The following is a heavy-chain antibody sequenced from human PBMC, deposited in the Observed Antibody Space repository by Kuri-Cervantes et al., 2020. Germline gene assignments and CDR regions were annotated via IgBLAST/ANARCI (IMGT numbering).Heavy chain of an antibody. Sequence: ASVKVSCKASGYTFTSYGISWVRQAPGQGLEWMGWISAYNGSTNYAQKLQGRVTMTTDTSTSTAYMELRSLRSDDTAVYYCARSNPVVPAAMIEVAFDYWGQGTLVTVSS. J-gene: IGHJ4*02. CDR3: ARSNPVVPAAMIEVAFDY. V-gene: IGHV1-18*01. CDR2: ISAYNGST. D-gene: IGHD2-2*01. CDR1: GYTFTSYG.